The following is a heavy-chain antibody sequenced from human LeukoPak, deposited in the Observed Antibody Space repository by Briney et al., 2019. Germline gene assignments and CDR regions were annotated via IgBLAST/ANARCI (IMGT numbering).Heavy chain of an antibody. CDR3: VRQQTPHGNFDY. CDR2: IGTAGDT. D-gene: IGHD1-26*01. J-gene: IGHJ4*02. V-gene: IGHV3-13*01. Sequence: GGSLRLSCATSGFTFSSYAMHWVRQAPGKGLEWVSAIGTAGDTFYPGSVKGRFTISRDNAKNSLYLQMNPLRAEDTAMYYCVRQQTPHGNFDYWGQGTLVTVSS. CDR1: GFTFSSYA.